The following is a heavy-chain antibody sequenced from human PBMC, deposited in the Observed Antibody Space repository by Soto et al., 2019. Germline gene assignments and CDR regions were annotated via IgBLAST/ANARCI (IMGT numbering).Heavy chain of an antibody. D-gene: IGHD3-22*01. CDR2: IYYSGST. CDR3: ARTSYDSSGTAADP. CDR1: GGSINSGGFY. Sequence: SETLSLTCTVSGGSINSGGFYWSWIRQHPGKGLEWIGYIYYSGSTYYNPSLKSRVTISVDTSKNQFSLKLSSVTAADTAVYYCARTSYDSSGTAADPWGQGTLVTVSS. V-gene: IGHV4-31*03. J-gene: IGHJ5*02.